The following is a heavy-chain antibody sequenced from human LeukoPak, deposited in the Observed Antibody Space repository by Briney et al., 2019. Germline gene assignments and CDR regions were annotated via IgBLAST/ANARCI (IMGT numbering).Heavy chain of an antibody. V-gene: IGHV1-69*02. D-gene: IGHD2-2*01. CDR3: ATYCSSTSCSGHFDY. Sequence: GSSVKVSCKASGGTFSSYTISWERQAPGQGLEWMGRIIPILGIANYAQKFQGRVTITADKSTSTAYMELSSLRSEDTAVYYCATYCSSTSCSGHFDYWGQGTLVTVSS. J-gene: IGHJ4*02. CDR2: IIPILGIA. CDR1: GGTFSSYT.